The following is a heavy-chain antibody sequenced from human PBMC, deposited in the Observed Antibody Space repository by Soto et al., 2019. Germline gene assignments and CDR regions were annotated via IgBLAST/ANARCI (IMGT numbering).Heavy chain of an antibody. CDR3: ARDTVVSPGYYYGLDV. CDR2: IYYSGST. V-gene: IGHV4-39*01. Sequence: PSETLSLTCAVYGGSCSGYYWVWIRQPPGKGLEWIGSIYYSGSTYYSPSLKSRVTMSMDTSKNQFSLKLNSVTAADTAVYYCARDTVVSPGYYYGLDVWGQGTTVTVSS. CDR1: GGSCSGYY. J-gene: IGHJ6*02. D-gene: IGHD2-15*01.